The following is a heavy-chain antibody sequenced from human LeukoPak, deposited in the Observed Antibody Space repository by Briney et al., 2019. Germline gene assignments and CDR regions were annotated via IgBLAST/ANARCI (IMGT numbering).Heavy chain of an antibody. CDR2: IGSSSSYI. D-gene: IGHD4-17*01. Sequence: GGSLRLSCAASGFTFSSYSMNWVRQAPGKGLEWVSSIGSSSSYIYYADSVKGRFTISRDNAKNSLYLQMNSLRAEDTAVYYCARVLNNYGDGYWGQGTLVTVSS. V-gene: IGHV3-21*01. CDR1: GFTFSSYS. CDR3: ARVLNNYGDGY. J-gene: IGHJ4*02.